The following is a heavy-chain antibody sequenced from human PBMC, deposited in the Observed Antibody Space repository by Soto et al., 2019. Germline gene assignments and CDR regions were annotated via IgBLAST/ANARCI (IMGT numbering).Heavy chain of an antibody. CDR1: GFTFSGYY. J-gene: IGHJ4*02. D-gene: IGHD6-19*01. CDR2: IGGRANSI. Sequence: GGSLRLSCAASGFTFSGYYMSWIRQAPGKGLEWVSYIGGRANSIYYADSVKGRFTISRDNGKNSLFLQMNSLRVEDTAVYYCARLGSGWSVAYWGQGTLVTVSS. CDR3: ARLGSGWSVAY. V-gene: IGHV3-11*01.